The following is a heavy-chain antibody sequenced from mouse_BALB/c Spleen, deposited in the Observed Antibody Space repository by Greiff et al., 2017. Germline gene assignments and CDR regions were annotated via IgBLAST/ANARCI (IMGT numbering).Heavy chain of an antibody. J-gene: IGHJ2*01. CDR1: GFAFSSYD. Sequence: EVQRVESGGGLVKPGGSLKLSCAASGFAFSSYDMSWVRQTPEKRLEWVAYISSGGGSTYYPDTVKGRFTISRDNAKNTLYLQMSSLKSEDTAMYYCARHYGDYWGQGTTLTVSS. D-gene: IGHD1-1*02. V-gene: IGHV5-12-1*01. CDR3: ARHYGDY. CDR2: ISSGGGST.